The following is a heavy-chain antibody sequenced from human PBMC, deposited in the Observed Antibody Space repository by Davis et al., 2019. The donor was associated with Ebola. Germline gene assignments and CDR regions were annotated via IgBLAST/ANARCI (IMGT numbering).Heavy chain of an antibody. D-gene: IGHD1-1*01. CDR3: ARAQFPTTSDH. CDR2: INPHNGNT. Sequence: AASVQVSCKASGYTFTSYGISWVRQAPGQGLEWMGWINPHNGNTNYAQNVQGRVTMTTDTSTSTAYMEVGSLRSDDTAVYYCARAQFPTTSDHWGQGTLVTVSS. J-gene: IGHJ4*02. CDR1: GYTFTSYG. V-gene: IGHV1-18*04.